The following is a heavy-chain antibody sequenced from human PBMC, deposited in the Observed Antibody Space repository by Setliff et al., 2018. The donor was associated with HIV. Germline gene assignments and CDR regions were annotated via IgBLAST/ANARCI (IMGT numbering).Heavy chain of an antibody. Sequence: EASVKVSCKASGDTFSSYAISWVRQARGQGLEWMGGIIPIFGTGNYAQKFQGRVTITADESTSTAYMELSSLRSEDTAVYYCARDHVFGSRTGFDPWGPGILVTVSS. CDR1: GDTFSSYA. J-gene: IGHJ5*02. CDR2: IIPIFGTG. D-gene: IGHD3-10*01. CDR3: ARDHVFGSRTGFDP. V-gene: IGHV1-69*13.